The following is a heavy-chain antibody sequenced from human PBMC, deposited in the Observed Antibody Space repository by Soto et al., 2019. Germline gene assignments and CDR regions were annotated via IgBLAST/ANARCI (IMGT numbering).Heavy chain of an antibody. D-gene: IGHD3-9*01. Sequence: PSETLSLTCTVSGGSISSCYWSWIRQPPGKGLEWIGYIYYSGSTNYNPSLKSRVTISVDTSKNQFSLKLSSVTAADTAVYYCARSIPHNYDILTGYWSEYNWFDPWGQGTLVTVSS. CDR3: ARSIPHNYDILTGYWSEYNWFDP. J-gene: IGHJ5*02. CDR1: GGSISSCY. V-gene: IGHV4-59*01. CDR2: IYYSGST.